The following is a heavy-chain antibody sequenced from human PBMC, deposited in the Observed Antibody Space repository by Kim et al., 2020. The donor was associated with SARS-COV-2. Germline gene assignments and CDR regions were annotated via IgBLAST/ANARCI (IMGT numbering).Heavy chain of an antibody. D-gene: IGHD2-21*01. V-gene: IGHV4-59*01. CDR2: IYNLGST. CDR3: ARRSFVDYWYFDL. J-gene: IGHJ2*01. Sequence: SETLSLTCTISGDSFSGSYYWSWVRQPPGKRLEWIADIYNLGSTNYNPSLESRVTILGDMSKNRFSLKLSSVTPADTAVYYCARRSFVDYWYFDLWGRGSQVTVSS. CDR1: GDSFSGSYY.